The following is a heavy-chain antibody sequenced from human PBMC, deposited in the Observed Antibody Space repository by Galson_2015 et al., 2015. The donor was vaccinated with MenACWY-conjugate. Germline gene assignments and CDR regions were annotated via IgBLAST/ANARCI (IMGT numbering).Heavy chain of an antibody. CDR3: AKSRGASFYFDS. D-gene: IGHD1-26*01. Sequence: SLRLSCAASGFIFNTYWMHWVRHAPGKGLVWVSRINTEGSNTTYEYSVKDRFTISRDNAKNTLYLQMNSLRPEDTAVFYCAKSRGASFYFDSWGQASQVTVSS. CDR1: GFIFNTYW. V-gene: IGHV3-74*01. CDR2: INTEGSNT. J-gene: IGHJ4*02.